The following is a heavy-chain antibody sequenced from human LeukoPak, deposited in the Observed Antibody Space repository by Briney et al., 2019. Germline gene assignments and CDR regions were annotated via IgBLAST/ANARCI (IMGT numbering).Heavy chain of an antibody. CDR1: GFTFSHAW. J-gene: IGHJ5*02. D-gene: IGHD3-22*01. CDR2: AKSKVDGGTT. CDR3: SSHVGYDSSGYYFNWFDP. Sequence: PGAYLRLSSAASGFTFSHAWLSWVRHAPGHGLEWVGRAKSKVDGGTTDYAKTAKGRFSISRDDSNNTAYMEMKRLKTEDTDVYYWSSHVGYDSSGYYFNWFDPWGQGTLVTVSS. V-gene: IGHV3-15*01.